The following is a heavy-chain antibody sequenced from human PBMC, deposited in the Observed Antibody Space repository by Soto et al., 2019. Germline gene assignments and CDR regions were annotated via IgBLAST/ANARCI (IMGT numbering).Heavy chain of an antibody. Sequence: QVQLVQSGAEVQKPGSSVKVSCKASGGTFSTYTINWVRQAPGQGLEWMGRIIPLLDVTNNAQRFQGRVTITADKSTSTVYMELTSLTSQDTAVYYCARDSGTVGYDDSWGQGTRVTVSS. D-gene: IGHD3-10*01. CDR1: GGTFSTYT. CDR2: IIPLLDVT. V-gene: IGHV1-69*08. CDR3: ARDSGTVGYDDS. J-gene: IGHJ4*02.